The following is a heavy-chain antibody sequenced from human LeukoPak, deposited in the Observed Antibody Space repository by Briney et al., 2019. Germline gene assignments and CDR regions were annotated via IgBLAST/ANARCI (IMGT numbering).Heavy chain of an antibody. J-gene: IGHJ4*02. CDR1: GYTFTGYY. CDR2: INPNSGGT. Sequence: ASVKVSFKASGYTFTGYYMHWVRQAPGQGLEWMGWINPNSGGTNYAQKFQGRVTMTRDTSISTAYMELSRLRSDDTAVYYCARGRYSGYDRFDYWGQGTLVTVSS. V-gene: IGHV1-2*02. D-gene: IGHD5-12*01. CDR3: ARGRYSGYDRFDY.